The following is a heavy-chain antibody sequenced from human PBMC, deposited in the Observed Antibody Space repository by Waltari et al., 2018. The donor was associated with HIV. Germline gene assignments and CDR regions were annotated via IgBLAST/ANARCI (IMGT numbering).Heavy chain of an antibody. J-gene: IGHJ3*02. V-gene: IGHV3-23*01. Sequence: EVQLLESGGGLVQPGGSLRLSCAASGFTFSRYSMSWVRQAPGKGLEWVSAISGSGGSTYYADSVKGRFTISRDNSKNTLYLQMNSLRAEDTAVYYCAKGTYGFPDAFDIWGQGTMVTVSS. CDR2: ISGSGGST. CDR1: GFTFSRYS. D-gene: IGHD4-17*01. CDR3: AKGTYGFPDAFDI.